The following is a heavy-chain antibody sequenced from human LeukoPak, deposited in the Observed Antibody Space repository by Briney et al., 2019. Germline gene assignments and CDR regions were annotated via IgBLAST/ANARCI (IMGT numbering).Heavy chain of an antibody. CDR1: GFSVSSNY. CDR2: IYTDGST. Sequence: GGSLRLFCAASGFSVSSNYISWVRQAPGKGLECVSVIYTDGSTKSADSVKARFTISRDTSNNTVDLQMNSLRVEDTAVYYCARATLDNWGQGTLVTVSS. J-gene: IGHJ4*02. V-gene: IGHV3-53*01. CDR3: ARATLDN.